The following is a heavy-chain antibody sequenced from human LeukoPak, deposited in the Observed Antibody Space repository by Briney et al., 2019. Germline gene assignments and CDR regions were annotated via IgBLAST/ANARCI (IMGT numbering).Heavy chain of an antibody. D-gene: IGHD3-22*01. J-gene: IGHJ4*02. CDR1: GSTFTSYY. V-gene: IGHV1-2*02. CDR2: INPNSGGT. CDR3: ARVVDYYDSSCNY. Sequence: GASVKVSCKASGSTFTSYYMHWVRQAPGQGLEWMGWINPNSGGTNYAQKFQGRVTMTRDTSISTAYMELSRLSSDDTAVYYCARVVDYYDSSCNYWGQGTLVTVSS.